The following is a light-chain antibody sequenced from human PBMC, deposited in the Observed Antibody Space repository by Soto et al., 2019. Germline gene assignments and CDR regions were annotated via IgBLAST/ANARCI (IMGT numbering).Light chain of an antibody. J-gene: IGKJ2*01. V-gene: IGKV1-39*01. Sequence: DIQMTQSPSSLSASVGDRVTITCRASQSITGYLNWYQQKPGKAPKLLIYAASSLQSGVPSRFSGIESGTHFTVTFTSLHRDDYPTYFCPQSVGTPYTFGQGTRLE. CDR2: AAS. CDR1: QSITGY. CDR3: PQSVGTPYT.